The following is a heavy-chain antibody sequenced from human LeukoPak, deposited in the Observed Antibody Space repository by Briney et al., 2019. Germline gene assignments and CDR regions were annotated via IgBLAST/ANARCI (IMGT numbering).Heavy chain of an antibody. CDR2: ITPTVGSP. D-gene: IGHD3-22*01. CDR1: GYTFASIY. J-gene: IGHJ4*02. Sequence: ASVQASCMSFGYTFASIYVHLVRQTPGQGPWCMGVITPTVGSPTYAHQFQGRVTLTRDMSTSTYYLELSSLRSEDTAVYYCARERYYYNSSCYYSFDYWGQGTLVTVAS. V-gene: IGHV1-46*01. CDR3: ARERYYYNSSCYYSFDY.